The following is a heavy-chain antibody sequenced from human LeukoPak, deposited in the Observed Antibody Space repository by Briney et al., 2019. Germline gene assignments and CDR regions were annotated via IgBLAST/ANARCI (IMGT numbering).Heavy chain of an antibody. CDR2: INHSGST. CDR3: ARGRYYDFWSGAWVYFDY. J-gene: IGHJ4*02. V-gene: IGHV4-34*01. Sequence: KPSETLSLTCAVYGGSFSGYYWSWIRQPPGKGLEWIGEINHSGSTNYNPFLKSRVTISVDTSKNQFSLKLSSVTAADTAVYYCARGRYYDFWSGAWVYFDYWGQGTLVTVSS. D-gene: IGHD3-3*01. CDR1: GGSFSGYY.